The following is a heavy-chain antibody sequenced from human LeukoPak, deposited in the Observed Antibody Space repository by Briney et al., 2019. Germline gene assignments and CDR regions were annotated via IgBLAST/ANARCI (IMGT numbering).Heavy chain of an antibody. V-gene: IGHV4-59*01. CDR3: ARVPTVVTGVIDY. CDR1: GVSISSYH. CDR2: IYYSGST. Sequence: PSETLSLTCTVSGVSISSYHWSWIRQPPGKGLEWIGYIYYSGSTDYNPSLKSRVTISVDTSKNQFSLKLSSVTAADTAVYYCARVPTVVTGVIDYWGQGTLVTVSS. D-gene: IGHD4-23*01. J-gene: IGHJ4*02.